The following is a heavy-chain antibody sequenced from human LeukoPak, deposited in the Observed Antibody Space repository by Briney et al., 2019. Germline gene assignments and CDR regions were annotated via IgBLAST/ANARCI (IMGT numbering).Heavy chain of an antibody. CDR3: ATRDADYEYYFDY. CDR1: GYTFTSYG. J-gene: IGHJ4*02. D-gene: IGHD4-17*01. Sequence: SVKVSCKASGYTFTSYGISWVRQAPGQGLEWMGGIIPNFGTPHLAQNFQDRVTITADESTSTVYMEMRSLTSEDTAIFYCATRDADYEYYFDYWGQGTLVTVSS. V-gene: IGHV1-69*13. CDR2: IIPNFGTP.